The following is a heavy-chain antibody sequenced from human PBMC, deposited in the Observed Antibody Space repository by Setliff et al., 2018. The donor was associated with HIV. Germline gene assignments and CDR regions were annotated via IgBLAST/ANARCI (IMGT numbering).Heavy chain of an antibody. CDR2: IRYDGSNK. J-gene: IGHJ4*02. CDR1: GFSFNNYW. V-gene: IGHV3-30*02. D-gene: IGHD3-22*01. Sequence: GGSLRLSCAASGFSFNNYWMHWVRQGPGKGLEWVTFIRYDGSNKYYADSVKGRFTISRDNSKNTLYLQMNSLRAEDTAVYYCAKDRYYDSSGSPFDYWGQGTLVTVSS. CDR3: AKDRYYDSSGSPFDY.